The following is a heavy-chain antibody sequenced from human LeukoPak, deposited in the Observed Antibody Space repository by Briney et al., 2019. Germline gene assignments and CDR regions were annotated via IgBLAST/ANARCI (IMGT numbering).Heavy chain of an antibody. V-gene: IGHV1-2*02. J-gene: IGHJ4*02. CDR1: GYTFTGYY. Sequence: ASVKVSCKASGYTFTGYYMHWVRQAPGQGLEWMGWINPNSGGTNYAQKFQGRVTMTRDTSISTAYMELSRLRSDDTAAYYCARAPIYCSGGSCYSGDFDYWGQGTLVTVSS. CDR3: ARAPIYCSGGSCYSGDFDY. CDR2: INPNSGGT. D-gene: IGHD2-15*01.